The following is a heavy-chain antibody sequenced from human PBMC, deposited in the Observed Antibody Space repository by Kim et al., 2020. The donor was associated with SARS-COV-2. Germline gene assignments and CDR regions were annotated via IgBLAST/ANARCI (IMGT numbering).Heavy chain of an antibody. CDR3: ARGYYGSGNFDY. V-gene: IGHV4-34*01. CDR1: GGSFSGYY. CDR2: INHSGST. D-gene: IGHD3-10*01. J-gene: IGHJ4*02. Sequence: SQTLSLTCAVYGGSFSGYYWSWIRQPPGKGLEWIGEINHSGSTNYNPSLKSRVTISVDTSKNQFSLKLSSVTAADTAVYYCARGYYGSGNFDYWGQGTLV.